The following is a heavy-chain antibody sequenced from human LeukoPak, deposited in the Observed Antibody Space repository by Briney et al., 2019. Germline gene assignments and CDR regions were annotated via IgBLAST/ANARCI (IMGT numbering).Heavy chain of an antibody. CDR3: ARDRYFDWLLRPYYYYHGMDV. V-gene: IGHV1-2*02. CDR1: GYTFTGYY. D-gene: IGHD3-9*01. J-gene: IGHJ6*02. CDR2: INPNSGGT. Sequence: GASVNVSCKASGYTFTGYYLHWVRQAPGQGLEWMGWINPNSGGTNYAQKFQGRVTMTRDTSISTAYMELSRLRSDDTAVYYCARDRYFDWLLRPYYYYHGMDVWGQ.